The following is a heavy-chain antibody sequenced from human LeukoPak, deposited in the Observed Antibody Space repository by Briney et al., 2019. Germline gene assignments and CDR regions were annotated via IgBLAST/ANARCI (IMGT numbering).Heavy chain of an antibody. V-gene: IGHV3-53*01. CDR2: IYSGGST. J-gene: IGHJ4*02. D-gene: IGHD6-19*01. CDR1: GFIVSSNY. CDR3: AKDLVSVAGLFDY. Sequence: PGGSLRLSCAASGFIVSSNYMSWVRRAPGKGLEWVSVIYSGGSTYYADSVKGRVTISRDNSKNTLYLQMNSLRAEDTAVYYCAKDLVSVAGLFDYWGQGTLVTVSS.